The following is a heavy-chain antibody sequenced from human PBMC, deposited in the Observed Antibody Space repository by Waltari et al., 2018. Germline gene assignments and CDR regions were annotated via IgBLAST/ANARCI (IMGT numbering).Heavy chain of an antibody. CDR2: ISGSTCNT. CDR1: GFTFPTYG. D-gene: IGHD3-10*01. CDR3: ARGTDPYGSGSYYDH. J-gene: IGHJ4*02. V-gene: IGHV1-18*01. Sequence: QLVQSGAEVRKPGASVKVSCKASGFTFPTYGIHWVRQAPGQGLEWMGWISGSTCNTNYAQRLQGRVTMTTDTPTSTAYMALRSLTPDDTAVYYCARGTDPYGSGSYYDHWGQGTLVTVSS.